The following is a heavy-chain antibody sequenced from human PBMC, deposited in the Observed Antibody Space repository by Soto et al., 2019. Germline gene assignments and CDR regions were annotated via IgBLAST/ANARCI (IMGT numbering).Heavy chain of an antibody. CDR2: IYYIGST. Sequence: QVQLQESGPGLVKPSETLSLTCTVSGGSISSYYWSWIRQPPGKGLEWIGYIYYIGSTNYNPSLKSRVTISVDTSKNQFSLKLSSVTAADTAMYYCARESRYCSSSSCYHWFDPWGQGTLVTVSS. CDR1: GGSISSYY. J-gene: IGHJ5*02. CDR3: ARESRYCSSSSCYHWFDP. V-gene: IGHV4-59*01. D-gene: IGHD2-2*01.